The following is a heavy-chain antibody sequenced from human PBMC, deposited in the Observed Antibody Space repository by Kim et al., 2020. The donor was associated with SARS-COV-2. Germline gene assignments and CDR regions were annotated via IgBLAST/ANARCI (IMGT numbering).Heavy chain of an antibody. Sequence: PSETLSLTCTVSGGSISSNSYYWGWIRQPPGKGLEWIGSIYYSGRTYYNPSLKSRVTISVDTSKNQFSLKLSSVTAADTAVYYCASHDFWSGSNWFDPWGQGTPVTVSS. CDR3: ASHDFWSGSNWFDP. V-gene: IGHV4-39*01. CDR2: IYYSGRT. CDR1: GGSISSNSYY. J-gene: IGHJ5*02. D-gene: IGHD3-3*01.